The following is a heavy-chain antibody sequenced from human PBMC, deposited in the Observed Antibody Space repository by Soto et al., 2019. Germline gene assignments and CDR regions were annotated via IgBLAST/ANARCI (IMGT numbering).Heavy chain of an antibody. CDR3: ATTGRSISVTGLGTFDI. CDR1: GGSINSYY. D-gene: IGHD3-9*01. Sequence: SETLSLTCTVSGGSINSYYWNWIRQPPGKGLEWIGYIYHSGNTNYNPAYNPSLKSRVTIPLETSKNQFSLRLNSVTDADTAVYYCATTGRSISVTGLGTFDIWGQGTMVTVSS. CDR2: IYHSGNT. V-gene: IGHV4-59*01. J-gene: IGHJ3*02.